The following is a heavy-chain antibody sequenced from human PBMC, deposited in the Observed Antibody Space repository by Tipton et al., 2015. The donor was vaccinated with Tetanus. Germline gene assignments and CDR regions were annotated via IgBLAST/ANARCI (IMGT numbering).Heavy chain of an antibody. CDR1: GFTFDNYA. J-gene: IGHJ4*02. CDR3: ARDFGAGSNRPQTGFDY. CDR2: IWYDGSNQ. V-gene: IGHV3-33*01. D-gene: IGHD1-26*01. Sequence: SLRLSCAASGFTFDNYALHWVRQAPGKGLQWLAVIWYDGSNQYYEESMKDRFTISRDNAKNTIFLQMNSLRAEDTAVYYCARDFGAGSNRPQTGFDYWGRGTLVNVSS.